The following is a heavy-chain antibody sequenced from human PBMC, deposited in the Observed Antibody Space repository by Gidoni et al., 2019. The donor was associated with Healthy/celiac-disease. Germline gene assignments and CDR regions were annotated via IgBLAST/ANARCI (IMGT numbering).Heavy chain of an antibody. CDR3: ASVISGSYFRIFDY. V-gene: IGHV4-39*07. CDR2: IYYSGST. D-gene: IGHD1-26*01. J-gene: IGHJ4*02. Sequence: QLQLQESGPGLVKPSETLSLTCTVSGGSISSSSYYWGWIRQPPGRGLEWIGSIYYSGSTYYNPSRKSRVTISVDTSKNQFSLKLSSVTAADTAVYYCASVISGSYFRIFDYWGQGTLVTVSS. CDR1: GGSISSSSYY.